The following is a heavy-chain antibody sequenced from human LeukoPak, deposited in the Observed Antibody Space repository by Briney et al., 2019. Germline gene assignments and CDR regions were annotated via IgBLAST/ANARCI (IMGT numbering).Heavy chain of an antibody. D-gene: IGHD4-23*01. V-gene: IGHV3-23*01. CDR3: AKDQYGGNPQYYFDY. Sequence: GGSLRLSCAASGFTFSFAAMTWVRQGPGKGLEWVSLISASGGSTYYADSVKGRFTISRDNSKNTLYLQMNSLRAEDTAVYYCAKDQYGGNPQYYFDYWGQGTLVTVSS. J-gene: IGHJ4*02. CDR2: ISASGGST. CDR1: GFTFSFAA.